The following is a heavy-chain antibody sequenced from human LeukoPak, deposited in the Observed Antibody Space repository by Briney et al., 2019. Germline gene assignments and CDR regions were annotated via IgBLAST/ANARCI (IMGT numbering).Heavy chain of an antibody. J-gene: IGHJ4*02. Sequence: PGGSLRLSCAASGFTFSSYSMNWVRQAPGKGLEWVSSISSSSYIYYADSVKGRFTISRDNAKNSLYLQMNSLRAEDTAVYYCARDGVDSSGYLPIDYWGQGTLVTVSS. V-gene: IGHV3-21*01. CDR1: GFTFSSYS. CDR2: ISSSSYI. D-gene: IGHD3-22*01. CDR3: ARDGVDSSGYLPIDY.